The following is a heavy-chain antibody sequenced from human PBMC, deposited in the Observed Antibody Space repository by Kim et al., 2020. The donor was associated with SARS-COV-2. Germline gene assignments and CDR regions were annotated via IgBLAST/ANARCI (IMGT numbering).Heavy chain of an antibody. D-gene: IGHD4-17*01. Sequence: YADSVQGRFTIPSDNSKNTLYLQMNSLRAEDTAVYYCAKGGDYDRYYLDFWGQGTLVTVSS. J-gene: IGHJ4*02. V-gene: IGHV3-23*01. CDR3: AKGGDYDRYYLDF.